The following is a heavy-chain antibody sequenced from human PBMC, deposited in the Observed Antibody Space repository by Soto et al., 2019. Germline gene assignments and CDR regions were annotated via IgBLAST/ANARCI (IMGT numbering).Heavy chain of an antibody. Sequence: SLRLSCAASCFTFSNAWMDLVLKTPFKLLELVGRIKSKTDGGTTDYAAPVKGRFTISRDDSKNTLYLQMNSLKTEDTAVYYCTFSSSYYYYYYGMDVWGQGTTVTVSS. D-gene: IGHD6-6*01. CDR3: TFSSSYYYYYYGMDV. CDR2: IKSKTDGGTT. CDR1: CFTFSNAW. V-gene: IGHV3-15*07. J-gene: IGHJ6*02.